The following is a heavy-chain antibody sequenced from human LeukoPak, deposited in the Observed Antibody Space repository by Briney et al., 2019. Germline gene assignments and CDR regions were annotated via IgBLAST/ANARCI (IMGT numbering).Heavy chain of an antibody. CDR1: GLTFSSYG. J-gene: IGHJ4*02. Sequence: GGSLRLSCPESGLTFSSYGMHWVRQAQAKGRGWVDFIRYDGNNKYCADSVKGRFTISRDNSKNTLYLQMNSLRAEDTAVYYCAKEGVGVINFLGEYWGQGTLVTVSS. V-gene: IGHV3-30*02. CDR2: IRYDGNNK. D-gene: IGHD3-10*01. CDR3: AKEGVGVINFLGEY.